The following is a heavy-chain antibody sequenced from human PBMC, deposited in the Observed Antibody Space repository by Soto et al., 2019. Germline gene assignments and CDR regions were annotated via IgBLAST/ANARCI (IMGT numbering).Heavy chain of an antibody. Sequence: QVQLVESGGGLVKPGGSLRLSCAASGFSFSDYYMSWIRQAPGKGLEWVSYISSSGNTIYYADSVKGRFTVSRDNAKDSLWLQVNSLRAEDTAVYYCARNGYCSRDACSYGVDVWGQGTTVTVSS. V-gene: IGHV3-11*01. J-gene: IGHJ6*02. CDR3: ARNGYCSRDACSYGVDV. D-gene: IGHD2-15*01. CDR2: ISSSGNTI. CDR1: GFSFSDYY.